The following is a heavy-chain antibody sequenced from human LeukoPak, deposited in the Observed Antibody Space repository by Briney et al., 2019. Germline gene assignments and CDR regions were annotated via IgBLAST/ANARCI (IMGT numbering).Heavy chain of an antibody. CDR1: GGTFSSYA. V-gene: IGHV1-69*06. CDR3: ARRGVSSTSWFDP. D-gene: IGHD2-2*01. CDR2: IIPIFGTA. Sequence: AASVKVSCKASGGTFSSYAISWVRQAPGQGLEWMGGIIPIFGTANYAQKFQGRVTITADKSTSTAYMELSGLRSEDTAVYYCARRGVSSTSWFDPWGQGTLVTVSS. J-gene: IGHJ5*02.